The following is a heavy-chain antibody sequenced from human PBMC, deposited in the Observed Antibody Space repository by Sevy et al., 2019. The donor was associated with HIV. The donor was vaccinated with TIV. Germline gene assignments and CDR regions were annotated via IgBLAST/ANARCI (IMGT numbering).Heavy chain of an antibody. J-gene: IGHJ6*02. D-gene: IGHD3-22*01. Sequence: GGSLRLSCVASGFTFSSYDMHWVRQATGKGLEWVSAISSAGDTYYQDSVKGRFTISRENAKNSLYLQMNNLRAGDTAVYYCARGGYYDSSAGGYYYYGMDVWGQGTTVTVSS. CDR3: ARGGYYDSSAGGYYYYGMDV. V-gene: IGHV3-13*01. CDR2: ISSAGDT. CDR1: GFTFSSYD.